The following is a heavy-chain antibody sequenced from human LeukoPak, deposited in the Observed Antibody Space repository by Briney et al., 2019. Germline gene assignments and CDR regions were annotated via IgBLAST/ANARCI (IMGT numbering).Heavy chain of an antibody. J-gene: IGHJ4*02. Sequence: PGGSLRLSCAASGFTFSSYAMHWVRQAPGKGLEYVSAISTNGGSTYYANSVKGRFTISRDNSKNTLYLQMGSLRAEDMAVYYCARERADCSGGSCLYYFDYWGQGTLVTVSS. D-gene: IGHD2-15*01. V-gene: IGHV3-64*01. CDR1: GFTFSSYA. CDR3: ARERADCSGGSCLYYFDY. CDR2: ISTNGGST.